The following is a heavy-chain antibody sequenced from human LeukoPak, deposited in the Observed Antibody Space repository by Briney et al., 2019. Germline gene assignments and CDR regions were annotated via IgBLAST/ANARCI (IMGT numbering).Heavy chain of an antibody. Sequence: SETLSLTCTVSSGSISSSNYYWAWIRQPPGKGLEWIGSIHYTGSTYYSASLKSRVTISVDTSKNQFSLKLPSVTAADTAVYYCARDSQYDSSGHAPWGQGILVTVSS. CDR1: SGSISSSNYY. CDR2: IHYTGST. J-gene: IGHJ5*02. V-gene: IGHV4-39*07. CDR3: ARDSQYDSSGHAP. D-gene: IGHD3-22*01.